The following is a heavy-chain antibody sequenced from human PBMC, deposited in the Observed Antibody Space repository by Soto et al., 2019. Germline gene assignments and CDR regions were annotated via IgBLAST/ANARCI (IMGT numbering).Heavy chain of an antibody. Sequence: QVQLQESGPGLVKPSETLSLTCTVSGGSISSYYWSWIRQPPGKGLEWIGYIYYIGSTNYNPSLKSALTISVDTSKNQFSLKLNSMTAADTAVYYCARHNYGSGSTYFDYWGQGTLVTVSS. D-gene: IGHD3-10*01. V-gene: IGHV4-59*08. CDR1: GGSISSYY. CDR3: ARHNYGSGSTYFDY. J-gene: IGHJ4*02. CDR2: IYYIGST.